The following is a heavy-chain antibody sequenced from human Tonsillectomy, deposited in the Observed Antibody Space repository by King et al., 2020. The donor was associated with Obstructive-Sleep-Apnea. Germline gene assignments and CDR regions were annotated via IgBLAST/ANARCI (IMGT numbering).Heavy chain of an antibody. D-gene: IGHD5-12*01. CDR2: IFHSGCT. CDR3: ARDLRGYDEYYYYYAMDV. V-gene: IGHV4-4*02. CDR1: GDSISSSNW. Sequence: QLQLQESGPGLVKPSGTLSLTCAVSGDSISSSNWWSWVRQPPGKGLEWIGEIFHSGCTNSNPSLKSRVTISLDKSKNQFSLKLRSVTAADTAVYYCARDLRGYDEYYYYYAMDVWGQGTTVTVSS. J-gene: IGHJ6*02.